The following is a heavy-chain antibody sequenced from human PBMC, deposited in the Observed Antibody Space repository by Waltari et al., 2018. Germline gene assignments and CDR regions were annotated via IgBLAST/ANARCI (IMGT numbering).Heavy chain of an antibody. J-gene: IGHJ4*02. CDR1: GFTFSSYW. V-gene: IGHV3-7*01. CDR3: ARDQRIAAAGVYDY. D-gene: IGHD6-13*01. Sequence: EVQLVESGGGLVQPGGSLRLSCAASGFTFSSYWMSWVSQAPGTGLEWVANIKQDGSEKYYVDSVKVRFHISRDTAKIALYLQMNSLRVEDTAVYYCARDQRIAAAGVYDYWGQATLVPVSS. CDR2: IKQDGSEK.